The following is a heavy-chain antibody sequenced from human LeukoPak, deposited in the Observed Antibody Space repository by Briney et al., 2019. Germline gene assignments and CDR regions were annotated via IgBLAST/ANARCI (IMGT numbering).Heavy chain of an antibody. D-gene: IGHD3-16*01. J-gene: IGHJ3*01. CDR3: ATVETSWGAFDV. CDR2: FPSDNGET. Sequence: ASVKVSCKVSGYALTDLSMNWVRQAPGKGLEWMATFPSDNGETMYAQKFQGRVSMTEDTSTDTVYMEIESLSSEDTAVYYCATVETSWGAFDVWGQGTLVTVSS. V-gene: IGHV1-24*01. CDR1: GYALTDLS.